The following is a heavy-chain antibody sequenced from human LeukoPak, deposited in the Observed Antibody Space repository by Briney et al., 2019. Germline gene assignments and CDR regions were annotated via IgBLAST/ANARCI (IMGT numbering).Heavy chain of an antibody. CDR2: ISGSGGST. J-gene: IGHJ4*02. V-gene: IGHV3-23*01. Sequence: GGSLRLSCAASGFTFSSYAMSWVRQAPGKGLEWVSAISGSGGSTYYADSVKGRFTISRDNSKNTLYLQMNSLRAEDTAIYYCAKGERGYSYGTGDYWGQGTLVTVSS. D-gene: IGHD5-18*01. CDR1: GFTFSSYA. CDR3: AKGERGYSYGTGDY.